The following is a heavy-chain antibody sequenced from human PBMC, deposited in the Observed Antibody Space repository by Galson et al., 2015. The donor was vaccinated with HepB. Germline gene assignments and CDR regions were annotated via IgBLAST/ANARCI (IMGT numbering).Heavy chain of an antibody. D-gene: IGHD3-10*01. CDR2: IYYSGST. V-gene: IGHV4-59*04. Sequence: ETLSLTCTVSGGSISSYYWSWIRQPPGEGLEWIGYIYYSGSTYYNPSLKSRVTISVDTSKNQFSLKLSSVTAADTAVYYCARPYGSGRALAFDIWGQGTMVTVSS. CDR1: GGSISSYY. CDR3: ARPYGSGRALAFDI. J-gene: IGHJ3*02.